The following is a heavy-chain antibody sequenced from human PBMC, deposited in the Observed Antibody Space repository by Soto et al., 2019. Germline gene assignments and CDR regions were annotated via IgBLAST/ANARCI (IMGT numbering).Heavy chain of an antibody. D-gene: IGHD6-13*01. CDR3: AKWGETHIATAASLDY. J-gene: IGHJ4*02. CDR2: ISGTGGTT. V-gene: IGHV3-23*01. Sequence: EVQLLESGGGLVQPGGSLRLSCAASGFTFNNYAMSWVRQAPGKGLEWVSAISGTGGTTYYADSVKGRFPMSRDNSKNTLFMQMNSLRAEDTAVYYCAKWGETHIATAASLDYWGQGTLVTVSA. CDR1: GFTFNNYA.